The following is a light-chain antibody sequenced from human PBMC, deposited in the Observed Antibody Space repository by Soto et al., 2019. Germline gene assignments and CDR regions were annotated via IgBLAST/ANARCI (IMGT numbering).Light chain of an antibody. V-gene: IGKV3-20*01. CDR2: GGS. CDR3: LYYGTSHPWT. J-gene: IGKJ1*01. CDR1: QNIRGNE. Sequence: EVVLTQSPGALYLSPGEGVTLSCRASQNIRGNELAWYRQKRGQAPRLLIYGGSSRAEGIPDRFSGRGTGTNFTLTISRLEPEDSAVYYCLYYGTSHPWTFGQGTNLQIK.